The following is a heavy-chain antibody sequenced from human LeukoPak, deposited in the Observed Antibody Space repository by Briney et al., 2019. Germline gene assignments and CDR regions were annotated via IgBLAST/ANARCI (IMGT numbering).Heavy chain of an antibody. CDR2: ISSDGSTT. D-gene: IGHD1-26*01. V-gene: IGHV3-74*01. Sequence: PGGSLRLSCVASGFTFSTYWMHWVRQAPGKGLVWVSRISSDGSTTTYADSVKGRFTISRDNAKNTLYLQMNSLTTEDTAVYYCAKDRASSWWYFDLWGRGTLVTVSS. CDR3: AKDRASSWWYFDL. J-gene: IGHJ2*01. CDR1: GFTFSTYW.